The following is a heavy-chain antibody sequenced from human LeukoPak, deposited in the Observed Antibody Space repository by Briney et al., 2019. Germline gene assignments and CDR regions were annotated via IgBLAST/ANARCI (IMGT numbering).Heavy chain of an antibody. CDR2: ISYDGSNK. D-gene: IGHD5-18*01. J-gene: IGHJ4*02. V-gene: IGHV3-30-3*01. CDR3: ARVAGGYSYGYLDY. CDR1: GFTFSSYA. Sequence: GGSLRLSCAASGFTFSSYAMHWVRQAPGKGLEWVAVISYDGSNKCYADSVKGRFTISGDNSKNTLYLQMNSLRAEDTAVYYCARVAGGYSYGYLDYWGQGTLVTVSS.